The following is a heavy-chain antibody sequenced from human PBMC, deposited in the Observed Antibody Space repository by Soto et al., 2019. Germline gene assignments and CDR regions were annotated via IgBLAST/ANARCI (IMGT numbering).Heavy chain of an antibody. J-gene: IGHJ4*02. V-gene: IGHV3-23*01. CDR3: AKDRTIVVVVALATGVD. CDR1: GFTFSSYA. CDR2: ISGSGGST. Sequence: GGSLRLSCAASGFTFSSYAMSWVRQAPGKGLEWVSAISGSGGSTYYADSVKGRFTISRDNSKNTLYLQMNSLRAEDTAVYYCAKDRTIVVVVALATGVDWGQGTLVTVSS. D-gene: IGHD2-15*01.